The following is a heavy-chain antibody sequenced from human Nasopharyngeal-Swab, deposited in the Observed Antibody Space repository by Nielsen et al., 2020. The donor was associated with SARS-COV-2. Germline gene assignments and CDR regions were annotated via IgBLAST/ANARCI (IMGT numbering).Heavy chain of an antibody. CDR1: GFTFRSYA. J-gene: IGHJ6*02. CDR3: AKDGGLTTFPYYYYYGMDV. D-gene: IGHD4/OR15-4a*01. CDR2: ISGSGGST. V-gene: IGHV3-23*01. Sequence: GGSPRLACAASGFTFRSYAMSWVRQAPGKGREWVTAISGSGGSTYYADSVKGRFTISRDNTKNTLYLQMNSLRAEDTAVYYCAKDGGLTTFPYYYYYGMDVWGQGTTVTVSS.